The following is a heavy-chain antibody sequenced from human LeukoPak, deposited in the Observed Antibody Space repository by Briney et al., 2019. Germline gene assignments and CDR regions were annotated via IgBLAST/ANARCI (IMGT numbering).Heavy chain of an antibody. CDR1: GFTFSSYG. CDR3: VKDGGMMKVNFDY. D-gene: IGHD3-16*01. J-gene: IGHJ4*02. Sequence: GGSLRLSCTASGFTFSSYGMHWVRQAPGKGLEWVAFIRYDGSTKYNADSVEGRFTISRDNSEDMLYLRMNGLRAEDTALYYCVKDGGMMKVNFDYWGQVTLDTVSS. V-gene: IGHV3-30*02. CDR2: IRYDGSTK.